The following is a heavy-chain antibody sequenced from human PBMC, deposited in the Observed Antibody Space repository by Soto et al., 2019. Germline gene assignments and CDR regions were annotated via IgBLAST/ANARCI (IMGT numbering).Heavy chain of an antibody. CDR2: INHSGST. J-gene: IGHJ5*02. CDR1: GGSFSGYY. V-gene: IGHV4-34*01. Sequence: SETLSLPCAVYGGSFSGYYWSWIRQPPGKGLEWIGEINHSGSTNYNPSLKSRVTISVDTSKNQFSLKLSSVTAADTAVYYCARERGAAAVRTNWFDPWGQGTLVTVSS. D-gene: IGHD6-13*01. CDR3: ARERGAAAVRTNWFDP.